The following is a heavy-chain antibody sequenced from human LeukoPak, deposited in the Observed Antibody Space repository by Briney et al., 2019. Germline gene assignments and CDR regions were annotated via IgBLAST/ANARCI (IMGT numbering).Heavy chain of an antibody. Sequence: PSETLSLTCAVYGGSFSGYYWSWIRQPPGKGLEWIGEINHSGSTNYNPSLKSRVTISVDTSKNQFSLKLSSVTAADTAVYYCARDRPGYCSGGSCYEGYYFDYWGQGTLVTVSS. V-gene: IGHV4-34*01. CDR3: ARDRPGYCSGGSCYEGYYFDY. D-gene: IGHD2-15*01. J-gene: IGHJ4*02. CDR1: GGSFSGYY. CDR2: INHSGST.